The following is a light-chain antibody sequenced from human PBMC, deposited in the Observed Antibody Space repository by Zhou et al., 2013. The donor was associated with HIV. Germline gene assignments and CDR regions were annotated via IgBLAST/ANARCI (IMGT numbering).Light chain of an antibody. Sequence: DIQMTQSPSSLSASVGDRVTITCQASQDISNYLNWYQQKPGKAPKLLIYDASNLETGVPSRFSGSGSGTEFTLIISSLQPEDFATYYCQQYDSFPFSFGPGTKVE. CDR3: QQYDSFPFS. CDR2: DAS. V-gene: IGKV1-33*01. CDR1: QDISNY. J-gene: IGKJ2*03.